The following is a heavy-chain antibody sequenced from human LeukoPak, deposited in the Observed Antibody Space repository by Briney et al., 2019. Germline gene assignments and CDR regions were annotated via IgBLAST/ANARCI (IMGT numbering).Heavy chain of an antibody. V-gene: IGHV3-48*01. CDR3: ARSSSSWWDWFDP. J-gene: IGHJ5*02. D-gene: IGHD6-13*01. Sequence: HAGGSLRLSCAASGFTFSSYSMNWVRQAPGKGLEWVSYISGSSYTIYYADSVKGRFTISRDNSKNTLYLQMNSLRAEDTAVYYCARSSSSWWDWFDPWGQGTLVTVSS. CDR2: ISGSSYTI. CDR1: GFTFSSYS.